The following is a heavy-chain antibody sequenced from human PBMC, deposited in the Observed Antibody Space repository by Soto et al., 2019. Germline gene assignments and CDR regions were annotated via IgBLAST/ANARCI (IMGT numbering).Heavy chain of an antibody. Sequence: QVQLQQWGAGLLKPSETLSLTCAVFGGSVNSGNYYWSWIRQPPGKGLEWIGEMSHRGGTHFKPSLKSRVTISVDTSKNQFSLKMSSVTAADTALYYCARVERGTATTVVDAFDIWGPGTMVTVSS. D-gene: IGHD1-1*01. V-gene: IGHV4-34*01. CDR2: MSHRGGT. J-gene: IGHJ3*02. CDR1: GGSVNSGNYY. CDR3: ARVERGTATTVVDAFDI.